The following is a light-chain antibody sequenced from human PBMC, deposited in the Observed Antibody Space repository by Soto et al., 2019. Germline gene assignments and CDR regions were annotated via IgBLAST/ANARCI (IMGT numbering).Light chain of an antibody. J-gene: IGKJ1*01. CDR1: QRISRW. Sequence: DNQMTQSPSTLSAYEGDRVTLXXRASQRISRWLDWYQQKPGKAPNXVRYKASSLESVVPSTFSGSGAGTEFTLTISSLQPDDFATYFCQQYSTYPWTFGQGTKVDIK. CDR3: QQYSTYPWT. V-gene: IGKV1-5*01. CDR2: KAS.